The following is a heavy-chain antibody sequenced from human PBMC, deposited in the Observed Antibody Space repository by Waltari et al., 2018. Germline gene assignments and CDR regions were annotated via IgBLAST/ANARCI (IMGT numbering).Heavy chain of an antibody. CDR1: GGGGSTNTYF. D-gene: IGHD2-21*02. Sequence: QVQLQESGPGLVKPSETLSLTCTVSGGGGSTNTYFWGWIRQPPGKGLEWIGYINYNWITNYNPSLKSRVTISVDTSKNQFSLNLSSVTAADTAVYYCARTVVTTIIDAFDIWGQGTMVTVSS. CDR3: ARTVVTTIIDAFDI. V-gene: IGHV4-59*01. J-gene: IGHJ3*02. CDR2: INYNWIT.